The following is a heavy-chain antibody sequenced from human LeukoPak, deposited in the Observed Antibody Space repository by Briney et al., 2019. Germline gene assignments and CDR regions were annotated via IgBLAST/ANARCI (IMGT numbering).Heavy chain of an antibody. J-gene: IGHJ6*02. CDR2: IYYSGST. CDR3: ARRSRYCSSTSCYTGGGRIYYGMDV. D-gene: IGHD2-2*02. V-gene: IGHV4-39*01. Sequence: PSETLSLTCTVSGGSISSSSYYWGWIRQPPGKGLEWIGSIYYSGSTYYNPSLKSRVTISVDTSKNQFSLKLSSVTAADTAVYYCARRSRYCSSTSCYTGGGRIYYGMDVWGQGTTVTVSS. CDR1: GGSISSSSYY.